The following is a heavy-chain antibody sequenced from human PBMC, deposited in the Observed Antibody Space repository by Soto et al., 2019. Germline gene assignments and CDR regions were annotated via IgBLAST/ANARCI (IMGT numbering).Heavy chain of an antibody. CDR2: ISYDGSNK. V-gene: IGHV3-30-3*01. CDR3: ARDGNYYDSSGPCFDS. D-gene: IGHD3-22*01. Sequence: QVQLVESGGGVVQPGRSLRLSCAASGFTFSSYAMHWVRQAPGKGLEWVAVISYDGSNKYYADSVKGRFTISRDNYKNSLYLQMNSLRPEDTAVHYCARDGNYYDSSGPCFDSWGQGTLVTVSS. CDR1: GFTFSSYA. J-gene: IGHJ4*02.